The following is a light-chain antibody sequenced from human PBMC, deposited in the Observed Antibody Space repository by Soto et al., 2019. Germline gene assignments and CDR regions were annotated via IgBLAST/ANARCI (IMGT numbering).Light chain of an antibody. V-gene: IGKV1-39*01. Sequence: DIQMTQSPSSLSASVGDTVTVTCRASQSIITYLNWYQQKPGRAPNLLIYAASNLQSGVPSRFSGSGSGTDFTLTISSLQPEDFATYYCQQSYSLPDTFGQGTKVEIK. J-gene: IGKJ2*01. CDR3: QQSYSLPDT. CDR1: QSIITY. CDR2: AAS.